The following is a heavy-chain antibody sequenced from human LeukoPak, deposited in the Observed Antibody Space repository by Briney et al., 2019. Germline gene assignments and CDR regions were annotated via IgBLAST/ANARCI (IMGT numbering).Heavy chain of an antibody. D-gene: IGHD2-2*01. CDR1: GGSISSGGYY. CDR3: ARSKVVPAPGAFDI. V-gene: IGHV4-31*03. Sequence: SQTLSLTCTVSGGSISSGGYYWSWIRQHPGKVLEWIGYIYYSGSTYYNPSLKSRVTISVDTSKNQFSLKLSSVTAADTAVYYCARSKVVPAPGAFDIWGQGTMVTVSS. J-gene: IGHJ3*02. CDR2: IYYSGST.